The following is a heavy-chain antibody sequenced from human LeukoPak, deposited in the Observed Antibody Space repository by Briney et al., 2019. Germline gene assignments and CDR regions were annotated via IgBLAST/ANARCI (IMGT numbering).Heavy chain of an antibody. J-gene: IGHJ5*02. V-gene: IGHV7-4-1*02. Sequence: ASVKVSCKASGYTFTSYAMNWVRQAPGQGLEWMGWINTNTGNPTYAQGFTGRFVFSLDTSVSTAYLQISSLKAEGTAVYYCARDVVVVVAAITNWFDPWGQGTLVTVSS. CDR3: ARDVVVVVAAITNWFDP. CDR1: GYTFTSYA. CDR2: INTNTGNP. D-gene: IGHD2-15*01.